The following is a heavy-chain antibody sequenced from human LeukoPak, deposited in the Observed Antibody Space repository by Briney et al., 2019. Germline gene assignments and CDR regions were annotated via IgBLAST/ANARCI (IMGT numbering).Heavy chain of an antibody. V-gene: IGHV4-39*07. Sequence: PSETLSLTCIVSGGSISSSIYYWAWVRQPPGKGLEWIGSLYYSGSTYYNPSLKSRVTISVDTSKNQFSLKLSSVTAADTAVYYCARIKLVGYCSGGSCEEYFQHWGQGTLVTVSS. CDR1: GGSISSSIYY. CDR3: ARIKLVGYCSGGSCEEYFQH. D-gene: IGHD2-15*01. J-gene: IGHJ1*01. CDR2: LYYSGST.